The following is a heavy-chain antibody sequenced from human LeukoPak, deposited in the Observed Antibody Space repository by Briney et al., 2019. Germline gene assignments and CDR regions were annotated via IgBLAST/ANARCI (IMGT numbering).Heavy chain of an antibody. CDR2: IGTAGDT. CDR3: ARASHAIAAAGPGGAFDI. V-gene: IGHV3-13*01. D-gene: IGHD6-13*01. J-gene: IGHJ3*02. CDR1: GFTFSSYD. Sequence: GGSLRLSCAASGFTFSSYDMHWVRQATGKGLEWVSAIGTAGDTYYPGSVKGRFTISRENAKNSLYLQMNSLRAGDTAAYYCARASHAIAAAGPGGAFDIWGQGTVVTVSS.